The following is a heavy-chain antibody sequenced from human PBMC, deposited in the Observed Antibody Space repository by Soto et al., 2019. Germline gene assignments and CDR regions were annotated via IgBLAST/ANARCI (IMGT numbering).Heavy chain of an antibody. CDR3: AKDIHTYDILTGTFDY. V-gene: IGHV3-9*01. D-gene: IGHD3-9*01. J-gene: IGHJ4*02. CDR2: ISWNSGSI. CDR1: GFTFDDYA. Sequence: GGSLRLSCAASGFTFDDYAMHWVRQAPGKGLEWVSGISWNSGSIGYADSVEGRFTISRDNAKNSLYLQMNSLRAEDTALYYCAKDIHTYDILTGTFDYWGQGTLVTVSS.